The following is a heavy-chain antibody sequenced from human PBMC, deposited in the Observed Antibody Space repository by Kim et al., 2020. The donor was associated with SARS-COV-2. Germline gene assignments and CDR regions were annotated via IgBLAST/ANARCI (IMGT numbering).Heavy chain of an antibody. CDR2: INHSGST. D-gene: IGHD6-13*01. CDR3: ARASSSWYNGLYYSGYYFDY. V-gene: IGHV4-34*01. J-gene: IGHJ4*02. Sequence: SETLSLTCAVYGGSFSGYYWSWIRQPPGKGLEWIGEINHSGSTNYNPSLKSRVTISVDTSKNQFSLKLSSVTAADTAVYYCARASSSWYNGLYYSGYYFDYWGQGTLVTVSS. CDR1: GGSFSGYY.